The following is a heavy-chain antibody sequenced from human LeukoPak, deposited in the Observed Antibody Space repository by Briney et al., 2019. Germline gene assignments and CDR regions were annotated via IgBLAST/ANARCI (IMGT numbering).Heavy chain of an antibody. Sequence: SETLSLTCTVSGGSIRNYYWTWIRQPAGKGLEWIGRIYHSGSTYYNPSLKSRVTISVDTSKNQFSLKLSSVTAADTAVYYCARAHYDFWSGYRHPDAFDIWGQGTMVTVSS. V-gene: IGHV4-4*07. CDR2: IYHSGST. J-gene: IGHJ3*02. CDR3: ARAHYDFWSGYRHPDAFDI. D-gene: IGHD3-3*01. CDR1: GGSIRNYY.